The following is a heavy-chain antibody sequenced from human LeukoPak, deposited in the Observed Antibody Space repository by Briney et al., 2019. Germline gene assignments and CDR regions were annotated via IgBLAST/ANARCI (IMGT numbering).Heavy chain of an antibody. CDR1: GYTLTGYY. CDR3: ARDGWFGEIATRYFDY. CDR2: ISAYNGNT. D-gene: IGHD3-10*01. V-gene: IGHV1-18*04. Sequence: ASVKVSCKASGYTLTGYYMHWVRQAPGQGLEWMGWISAYNGNTNYAQKLQGRVTMTTDTSTSTAYMELRSLRSDDTAVYFCARDGWFGEIATRYFDYWGQGTLVTVSS. J-gene: IGHJ4*02.